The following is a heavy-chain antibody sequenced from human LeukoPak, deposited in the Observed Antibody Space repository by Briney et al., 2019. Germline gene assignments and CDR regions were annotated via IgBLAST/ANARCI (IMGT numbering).Heavy chain of an antibody. CDR1: GGSFSGYY. J-gene: IGHJ4*02. Sequence: PSETLSLTCAVYGGSFSGYYWSWIRQPPGKGLEWIGEINHSGRTNYNPSLKSRVTISADTSKNQFSLELRSVTAADTAVYYCARTYSSGWLATFDYWGQGTLVTVSS. V-gene: IGHV4-34*01. D-gene: IGHD6-19*01. CDR2: INHSGRT. CDR3: ARTYSSGWLATFDY.